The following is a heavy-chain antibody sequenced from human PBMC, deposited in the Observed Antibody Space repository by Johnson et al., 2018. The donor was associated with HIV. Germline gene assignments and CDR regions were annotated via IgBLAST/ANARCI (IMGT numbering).Heavy chain of an antibody. CDR3: ARGRGYGAERGALDN. D-gene: IGHD4-17*01. J-gene: IGHJ3*02. V-gene: IGHV3-30-3*01. CDR2: ISYDGSNK. Sequence: QMQLVESGGGVVQPGRSLRLSCAASGFTFSSYAMHWVRQAPGKGLEWVAVISYDGSNKYYADSLKGRFTISRDNAKNSLYLQMNGLRDEDTAWYYCARGRGYGAERGALDNWGQGTMVTVSA. CDR1: GFTFSSYA.